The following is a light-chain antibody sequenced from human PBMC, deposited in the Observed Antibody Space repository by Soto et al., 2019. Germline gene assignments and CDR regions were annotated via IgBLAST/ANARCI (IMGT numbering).Light chain of an antibody. CDR2: GAT. CDR3: PEYNNGPST. V-gene: IGKV3-15*01. CDR1: QSVGSD. Sequence: EIVMRQSPATLSVSPGERATLFCWASQSVGSDLGWYQQKPGQAPSLLMYGATARATGIPVSFSGRGSGTEFTLTISSLQSEDFAVEYCPEYNNGPSTFGQGTKVEIE. J-gene: IGKJ1*01.